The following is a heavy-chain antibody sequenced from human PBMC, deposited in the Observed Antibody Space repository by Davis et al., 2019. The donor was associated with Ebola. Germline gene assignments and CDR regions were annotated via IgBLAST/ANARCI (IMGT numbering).Heavy chain of an antibody. Sequence: GESLKISCKGSGYTFTGYYMHWVRQAPGQGLEWIGWINPNSGGTNYAQKFQGRVTMTRDTSISTAYMEVSRLRSDDTAVYYCATPVVSGSYYHYFDYWGQGTLVTVSS. J-gene: IGHJ4*02. CDR2: INPNSGGT. CDR3: ATPVVSGSYYHYFDY. V-gene: IGHV1-2*02. CDR1: GYTFTGYY. D-gene: IGHD1-26*01.